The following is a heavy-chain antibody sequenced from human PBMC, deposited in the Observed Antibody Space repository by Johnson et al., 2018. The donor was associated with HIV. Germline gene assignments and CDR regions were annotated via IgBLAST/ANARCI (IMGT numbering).Heavy chain of an antibody. J-gene: IGHJ3*02. CDR3: AKEAGNSSWIPLYDAFYI. V-gene: IGHV3-9*01. CDR2: ISWNSGSI. CDR1: RFTFDDYA. D-gene: IGHD6-13*01. Sequence: QLVESGGGLVQPGRSLRISCAASRFTFDDYAMHWVRQAPGKGLEWVSGISWNSGSIGYADSVKGRFTISRDNAKNSLYLQMNSLRAEDTALYYCAKEAGNSSWIPLYDAFYIWGQGTMVTVSS.